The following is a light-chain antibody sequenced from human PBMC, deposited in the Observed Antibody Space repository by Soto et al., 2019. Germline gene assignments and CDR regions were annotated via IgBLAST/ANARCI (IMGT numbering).Light chain of an antibody. J-gene: IGKJ1*01. CDR2: RAS. Sequence: DIQMTQSPSSLSASVGDRVTITCRASQTINSWLAWYQQKPGKVPKLLIYRASSLESGVPSRFSGSGSGTEFTLTISSLQPEDFATYYCQQYNSYSRSFGQGTKVEIK. CDR1: QTINSW. V-gene: IGKV1-5*03. CDR3: QQYNSYSRS.